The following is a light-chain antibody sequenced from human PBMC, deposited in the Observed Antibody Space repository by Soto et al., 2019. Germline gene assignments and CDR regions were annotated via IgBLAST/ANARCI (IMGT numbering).Light chain of an antibody. Sequence: QSVLTQPASVSGSPGQSITISCTGTSDDVGAYNLVSWYQQHPGQAPKVLIYKVSNRPSGVSNRFSGSKSGNTASLTISGLQAEDEAIYCCSSYTSNSRVFGTGTKVTVL. CDR2: KVS. V-gene: IGLV2-14*03. J-gene: IGLJ1*01. CDR3: SSYTSNSRV. CDR1: SDDVGAYNL.